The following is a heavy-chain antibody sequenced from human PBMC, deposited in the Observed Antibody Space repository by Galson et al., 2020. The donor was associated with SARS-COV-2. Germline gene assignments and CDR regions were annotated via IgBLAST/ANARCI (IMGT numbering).Heavy chain of an antibody. CDR3: ARESSAGTHNMDV. J-gene: IGHJ6*03. V-gene: IGHV4-34*01. CDR2: INHSGST. CDR1: AGSFSGYY. Sequence: SETLSLTCAVYAGSFSGYYWSWIRQPPGKGLEWIGEINHSGSTNYNPSLKSRVTISVDTSKNQFSLKLSSVTAADTAVYYCARESSAGTHNMDVWGKGTTVTVSS. D-gene: IGHD3-10*01.